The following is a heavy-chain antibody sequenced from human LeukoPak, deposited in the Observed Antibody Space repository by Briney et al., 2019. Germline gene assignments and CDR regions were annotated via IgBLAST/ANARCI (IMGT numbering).Heavy chain of an antibody. V-gene: IGHV3-23*01. CDR3: AKDRSVVVPAASGY. J-gene: IGHJ4*02. CDR2: ISGSGGST. Sequence: PWGSLRLSCAASGFTFSSYAMRWVRQAPGKGLEWVSAISGSGGSTYYADSVKGRFTISRDNSKNTLYLQVNCLRAEDTAVYYCAKDRSVVVPAASGYWGQGTLVTVSS. CDR1: GFTFSSYA. D-gene: IGHD2-2*01.